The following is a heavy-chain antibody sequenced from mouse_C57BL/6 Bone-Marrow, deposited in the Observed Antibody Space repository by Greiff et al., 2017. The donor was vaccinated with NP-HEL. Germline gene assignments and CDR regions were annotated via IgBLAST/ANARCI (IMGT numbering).Heavy chain of an antibody. J-gene: IGHJ4*01. CDR2: IHPNSGST. Sequence: QVQLQQSGAELVKPGASVKLSCEASGYTFTSYWMHWVKQRPGQGLEWIGMIHPNSGSTNYNEKFKSKATLTVDKSSSTAYMQLSSLTSEDSAVYYCATPMYYYGSSYGDYYAMDYWGQGTSVTVSS. CDR3: ATPMYYYGSSYGDYYAMDY. D-gene: IGHD1-1*01. CDR1: GYTFTSYW. V-gene: IGHV1-64*01.